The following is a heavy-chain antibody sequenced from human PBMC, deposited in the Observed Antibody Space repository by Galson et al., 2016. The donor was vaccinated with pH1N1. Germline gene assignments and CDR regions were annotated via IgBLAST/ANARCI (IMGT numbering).Heavy chain of an antibody. CDR3: ARLSASSYGRAQYYMDV. J-gene: IGHJ6*03. Sequence: QSGAEVKQPGESLRISCEGSGYIFTNYWIGWVRQMPGKGLELMGIIYPGDSDTRYSPSFQCRVTISVDKSINIAYLQWSNLKASDTAIYFCARLSASSYGRAQYYMDVWGKGTTVTVSS. CDR1: GYIFTNYW. V-gene: IGHV5-51*01. D-gene: IGHD5-18*01. CDR2: IYPGDSDT.